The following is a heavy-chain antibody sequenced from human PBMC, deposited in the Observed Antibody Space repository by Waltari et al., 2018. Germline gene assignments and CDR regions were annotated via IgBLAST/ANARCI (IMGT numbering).Heavy chain of an antibody. CDR1: GFPFSYHW. V-gene: IGHV5-51*01. CDR3: ARLARNGTYSYFDY. CDR2: IYPGDSKT. J-gene: IGHJ4*02. Sequence: EVPLVPSGAEGKKPGGALKVPCKGSGFPFSYHWNPWVRQMPGEGLEWMGIIYPGDSKTRYSPSFQGQVSISADKSITTAYLQCSSLKASDSAMYYCARLARNGTYSYFDYWGQGTLVTVSS. D-gene: IGHD1-26*01.